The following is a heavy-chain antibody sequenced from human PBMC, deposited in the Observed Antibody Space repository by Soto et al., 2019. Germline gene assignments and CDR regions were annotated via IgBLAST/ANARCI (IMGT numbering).Heavy chain of an antibody. V-gene: IGHV3-7*01. CDR3: AREDGIAAAGRPY. D-gene: IGHD6-13*01. CDR2: IKQDGSEK. CDR1: GFTFSSYW. J-gene: IGHJ4*02. Sequence: GSLLLSCTASGFTFSSYWMSWVRQAAGKGLEWVANIKQDGSEKYYVDSVKGRFTISRDNAKNSLYLQMNSLRAEDTAVYYCAREDGIAAAGRPYWGQGTLVTVSS.